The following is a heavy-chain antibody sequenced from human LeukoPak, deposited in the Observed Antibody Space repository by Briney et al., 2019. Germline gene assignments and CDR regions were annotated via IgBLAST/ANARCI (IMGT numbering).Heavy chain of an antibody. CDR1: AGTFSSYA. V-gene: IGHV1-69*13. D-gene: IGHD3-22*01. J-gene: IGHJ4*02. CDR3: ARAPYYYDSSGYFPFDY. CDR2: IIPIFGTA. Sequence: SVKVSCKASAGTFSSYAISWVRQAPGQGLEWRGGIIPIFGTANYAQKFQGRVTITADESTSTAYMELSSLRSEDTAVYYCARAPYYYDSSGYFPFDYWGQGTLVTVSS.